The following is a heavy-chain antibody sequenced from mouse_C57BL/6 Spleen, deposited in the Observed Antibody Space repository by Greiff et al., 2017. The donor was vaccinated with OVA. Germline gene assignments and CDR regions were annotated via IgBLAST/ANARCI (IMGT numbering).Heavy chain of an antibody. CDR1: GFTFSDYG. Sequence: EVNVVESGGGLVKPGGSLKLSCAASGFTFSDYGMHWVRQAPEKGLEWVAYISSGSSTIYYADTVTGRFTISRDNAKNTLFLQMTSLRSEDTAMYYCARDGWFAYWGQGTLVTVSA. J-gene: IGHJ3*01. V-gene: IGHV5-17*01. CDR3: ARDGWFAY. CDR2: ISSGSSTI.